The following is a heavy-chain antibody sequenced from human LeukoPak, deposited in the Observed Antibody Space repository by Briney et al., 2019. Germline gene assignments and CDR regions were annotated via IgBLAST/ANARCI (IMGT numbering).Heavy chain of an antibody. CDR3: ATTWYYDSRGYLFDD. J-gene: IGHJ4*01. D-gene: IGHD3-22*01. CDR1: GAAISSGAFS. CDR2: TLPSGSP. V-gene: IGHV4-61*08. Sequence: SETLSLTCTVSGAAISSGAFSWNWVRQLPGKGLEWIGYTLPSGSPEYNPSLKSRVTISLDTSKNQFSLSMTSVTAADTAVYFCATTWYYDSRGYLFDDWGHGTLVTVSS.